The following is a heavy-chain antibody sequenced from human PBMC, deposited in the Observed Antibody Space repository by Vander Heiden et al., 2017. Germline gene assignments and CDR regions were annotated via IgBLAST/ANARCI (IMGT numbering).Heavy chain of an antibody. J-gene: IGHJ4*02. Sequence: EVQLVQSGAEVKKPGESLKISCKGSGYSFTSYWIGWVRQVPGKVLEWMGIIYPGDSNTRYSPSFQGQVTISVDKSTSTAYLQWSSLKASDTAMYYCARVGRPAAAGEFDYWGQGTLVTVSS. CDR3: ARVGRPAAAGEFDY. CDR2: IYPGDSNT. CDR1: GYSFTSYW. V-gene: IGHV5-51*01. D-gene: IGHD6-13*01.